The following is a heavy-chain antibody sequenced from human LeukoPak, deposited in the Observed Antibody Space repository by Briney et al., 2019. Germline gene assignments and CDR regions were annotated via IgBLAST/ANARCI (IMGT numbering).Heavy chain of an antibody. CDR2: IYYSGST. D-gene: IGHD3-22*01. Sequence: PSETLSLTCTVSGGSISGYYWTWIRQPPGKGLEWIGYIYYSGSTNYNPSLKSRVTISVDTSENQFSLKLSSVPAADTAVYYCARVKYYYDSRGPYYYYYGMDVWGQGTTVTVSS. J-gene: IGHJ6*02. V-gene: IGHV4-59*01. CDR3: ARVKYYYDSRGPYYYYYGMDV. CDR1: GGSISGYY.